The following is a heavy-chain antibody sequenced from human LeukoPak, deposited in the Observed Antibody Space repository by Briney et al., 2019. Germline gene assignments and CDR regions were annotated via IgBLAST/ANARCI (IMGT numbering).Heavy chain of an antibody. CDR2: TFCRSQCYN. Sequence: SQTLSLTCAISGDRVSSNSAAGNWIRQSPSRGLEWLGRTFCRSQCYNDYAVSVKSRIIINPDTSKNQLSLQLNSVTPEDTAVYYCARASYSSSWSIDYWGQGTRVTVSS. J-gene: IGHJ4*02. CDR1: GDRVSSNSAA. D-gene: IGHD6-13*01. CDR3: ARASYSSSWSIDY. V-gene: IGHV6-1*01.